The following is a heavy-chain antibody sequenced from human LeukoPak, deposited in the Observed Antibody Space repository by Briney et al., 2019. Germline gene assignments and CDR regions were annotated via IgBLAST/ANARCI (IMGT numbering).Heavy chain of an antibody. J-gene: IGHJ4*02. CDR1: GFTFSSYG. V-gene: IGHV3-33*01. CDR3: ARDMRGDGVFDY. CDR2: IWYDGSNK. Sequence: GGSLRLSCAASGFTFSSYGMHWVRQAPGKGLEWVAVIWYDGSNKYYADSVKGRFTISRDNSKNTLYLQMNSLRAEDTAVYYGARDMRGDGVFDYWAQGTLVIVS. D-gene: IGHD3-10*01.